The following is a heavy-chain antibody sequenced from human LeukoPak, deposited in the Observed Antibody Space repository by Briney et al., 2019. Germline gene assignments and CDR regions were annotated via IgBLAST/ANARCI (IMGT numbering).Heavy chain of an antibody. CDR1: GFTLSSYW. CDR2: IKQDGSEK. Sequence: GGSLRLSCAASGFTLSSYWMSWVRQAPGKGLEWVANIKQDGSEKYYVDSVKGRFTISRDNAKNSLYLQMNSLRAEDTAVYYCARVRGSGSYYNAFDIWGQGTMVTVSS. CDR3: ARVRGSGSYYNAFDI. J-gene: IGHJ3*02. D-gene: IGHD3-10*01. V-gene: IGHV3-7*01.